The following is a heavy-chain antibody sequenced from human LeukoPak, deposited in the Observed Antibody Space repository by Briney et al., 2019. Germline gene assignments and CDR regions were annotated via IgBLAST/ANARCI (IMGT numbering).Heavy chain of an antibody. Sequence: PGGSLRLSCAASGFTFSDYYMSWIRQAPGKGLEWVSYISSSGSTIYYADSVKGRFTISRDNAKNSLYLQMNSLRAEDTAVYYCARVSSTVVTPGYYGMDVWGQGTTVTVSS. CDR1: GFTFSDYY. CDR2: ISSSGSTI. D-gene: IGHD4-23*01. J-gene: IGHJ6*02. CDR3: ARVSSTVVTPGYYGMDV. V-gene: IGHV3-11*01.